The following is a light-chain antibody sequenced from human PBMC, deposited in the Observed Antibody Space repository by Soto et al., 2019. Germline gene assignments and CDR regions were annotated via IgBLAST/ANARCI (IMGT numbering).Light chain of an antibody. CDR2: AAS. J-gene: IGKJ1*01. CDR3: QSYRTAPWT. Sequence: DIQMTQSPSSLSASVRDRVTITCRASQGIGNYVAWYQQKPGKPPSLLIYAASTLHSGVPSRFSGSASGTDFTLTISSLQPEDVATYYCQSYRTAPWTFGRGTKVEIK. V-gene: IGKV1-27*01. CDR1: QGIGNY.